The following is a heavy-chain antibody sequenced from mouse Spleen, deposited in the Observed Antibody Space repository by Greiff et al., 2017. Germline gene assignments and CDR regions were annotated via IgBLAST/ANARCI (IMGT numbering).Heavy chain of an antibody. D-gene: IGHD1-2*01. CDR2: INPGSGGT. V-gene: IGHV1-54*01. Sequence: QVQLQQSGAELVRPGTSVKVSCQASGYAFTNSLIEWVKQRPGQGLEWIGVINPGSGGTNYNEKFKGKATLTADKSSRTAYMQLSSLTSEDSAVYFCARCYYGVDYWGQGTTLTVSS. CDR3: ARCYYGVDY. CDR1: GYAFTNSL. J-gene: IGHJ2*01.